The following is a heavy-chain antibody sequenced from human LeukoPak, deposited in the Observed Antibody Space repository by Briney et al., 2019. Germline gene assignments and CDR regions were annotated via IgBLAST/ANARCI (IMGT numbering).Heavy chain of an antibody. V-gene: IGHV3-7*03. D-gene: IGHD3-10*01. CDR2: INHNGNVN. J-gene: IGHJ5*02. CDR3: AREKGSALNWFDP. Sequence: GGSLRLSCAASGFTFSSYWMNWARQAPGKGLEWVASINHNGNVNYYVDSVKGRFTISRDNAKNSLYLQMSNLRAEDTAVYFCAREKGSALNWFDPWGQGTLVTVSS. CDR1: GFTFSSYW.